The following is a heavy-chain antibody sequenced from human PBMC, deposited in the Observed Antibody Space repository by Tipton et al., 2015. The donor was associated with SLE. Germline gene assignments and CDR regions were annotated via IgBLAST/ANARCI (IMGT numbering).Heavy chain of an antibody. CDR2: IYSTGST. J-gene: IGHJ4*02. CDR1: GGSISSYY. D-gene: IGHD3-3*02. CDR3: ARGGLAGYYFDY. Sequence: TLSLTCTVSGGSISSYYWSWIRQPPGKGLEWIGYIYSTGSTKYSPPLKSRVTRSIDTSKNQFSLKLSSVTAADTAVYYCARGGLAGYYFDYWGRGTLVTVSS. V-gene: IGHV4-59*01.